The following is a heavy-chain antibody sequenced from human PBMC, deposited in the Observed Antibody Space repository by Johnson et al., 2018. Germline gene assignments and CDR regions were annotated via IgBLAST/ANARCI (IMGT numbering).Heavy chain of an antibody. CDR1: GFTFSSYG. CDR2: IWYAGSNK. Sequence: QVQLVESGGGVVQPGRSLRLSCAASGFTFSSYGMHWVRQAPGKGLEWVAVIWYAGSNKYYEDSVKGRFTTSRDNSKNTLSLQMNSMRAEDTAVYSCARDWGGSGSYLFALDIWGQGTMVTVSS. J-gene: IGHJ3*02. V-gene: IGHV3-33*01. CDR3: ARDWGGSGSYLFALDI. D-gene: IGHD1-26*01.